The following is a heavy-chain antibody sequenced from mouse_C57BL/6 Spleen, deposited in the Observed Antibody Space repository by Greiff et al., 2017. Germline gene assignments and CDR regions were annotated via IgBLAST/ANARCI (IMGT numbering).Heavy chain of an antibody. Sequence: QVQLQQPGAELVMPGASVKLSCKASGYTFTSYWMHWVKQRPGQGLEWIGEIDPSDSYTNYNQKFKGKSTLTVDKSSSTAYMQLSSLTSEDSAVYYCARGGTTAWYLDVWGTGTTVTVSS. J-gene: IGHJ1*03. D-gene: IGHD1-2*01. CDR1: GYTFTSYW. CDR2: IDPSDSYT. CDR3: ARGGTTAWYLDV. V-gene: IGHV1-69*01.